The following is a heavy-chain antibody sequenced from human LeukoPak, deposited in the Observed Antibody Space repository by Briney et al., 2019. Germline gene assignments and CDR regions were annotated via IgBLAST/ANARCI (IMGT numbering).Heavy chain of an antibody. Sequence: SETLSLTCTVSGGSISSYYWSWIRQPPGKGLEWIGYIYYSGSTNYNPSLKSRVTISVDTSKNQFSLKLSSVTAADTAVYYCARQGPIYSSGWYNWFDPWGQGTLVTVSS. D-gene: IGHD6-13*01. V-gene: IGHV4-59*08. CDR1: GGSISSYY. J-gene: IGHJ5*02. CDR2: IYYSGST. CDR3: ARQGPIYSSGWYNWFDP.